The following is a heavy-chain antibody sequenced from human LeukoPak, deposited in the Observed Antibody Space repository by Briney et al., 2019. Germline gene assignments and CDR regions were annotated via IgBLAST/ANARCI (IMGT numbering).Heavy chain of an antibody. CDR1: GGTFSSYA. V-gene: IGHV1-69*01. CDR3: ARNGMTRRSPYDY. D-gene: IGHD4-11*01. Sequence: GSSVKVSCKASGGTFSSYAISWVRQAPGQGLEWMGGIIPIFGTANYAQKFQGRVTITADESTSTAYMELSSLRSEDTAAYYCARNGMTRRSPYDYWGQGTLVTVSS. CDR2: IIPIFGTA. J-gene: IGHJ4*02.